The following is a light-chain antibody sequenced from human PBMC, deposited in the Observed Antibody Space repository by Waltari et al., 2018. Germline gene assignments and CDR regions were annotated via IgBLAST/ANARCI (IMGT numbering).Light chain of an antibody. CDR1: SSDVGGYNY. V-gene: IGLV2-11*01. Sequence: QSALTQPRSVSGSPGQSVTISCTGTSSDVGGYNYVSWYQQHPGQAPKLMVYDVTERPSGVPDRFSGSKSGNPASLTISRLQADDEGDYHCCSYAGTSWVFGGGTKLTVL. J-gene: IGLJ3*02. CDR2: DVT. CDR3: CSYAGTSWV.